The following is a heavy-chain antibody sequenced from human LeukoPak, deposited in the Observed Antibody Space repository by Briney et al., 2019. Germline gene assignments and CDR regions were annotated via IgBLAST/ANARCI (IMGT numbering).Heavy chain of an antibody. CDR2: IIPIFGTA. D-gene: IGHD6-19*01. Sequence: GASVKVSSKASGGTFSSYAISWGRQAPGQGLEWMGGIIPIFGTANYAQKFQGRVTITVDKSTSTAYMELSSLRSEDTAVYYCARALAVDGGSDYWGQGTLVTVSS. V-gene: IGHV1-69*06. CDR3: ARALAVDGGSDY. CDR1: GGTFSSYA. J-gene: IGHJ4*02.